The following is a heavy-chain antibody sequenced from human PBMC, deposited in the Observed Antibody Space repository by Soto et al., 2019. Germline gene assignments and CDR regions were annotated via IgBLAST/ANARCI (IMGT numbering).Heavy chain of an antibody. CDR3: ARVPGP. Sequence: SETLSLTCAVSGGSISSGGYSWSWIRQPPGKGLEWIGYIYHNGNTYYNPSLKSRVTISVDRSKNQFSLKLSSVTAADTAVYYCARVPGPWGQGTLVTVSS. J-gene: IGHJ5*02. V-gene: IGHV4-30-2*01. CDR1: GGSISSGGYS. CDR2: IYHNGNT.